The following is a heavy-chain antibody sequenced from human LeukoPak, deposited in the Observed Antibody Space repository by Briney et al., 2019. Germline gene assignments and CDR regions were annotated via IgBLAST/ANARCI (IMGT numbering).Heavy chain of an antibody. Sequence: GGSLRLSSAASGFTFSSYAMSWVRQAPGRGLEWVSTISGGGDNTYYADSVRGRFTISRDNSESTLYLQMNSLRAEDSAVYYCARQSASWSTYYFDYWGQATLVTVSS. J-gene: IGHJ4*02. CDR1: GFTFSSYA. CDR2: ISGGGDNT. CDR3: ARQSASWSTYYFDY. V-gene: IGHV3-23*01. D-gene: IGHD1-1*01.